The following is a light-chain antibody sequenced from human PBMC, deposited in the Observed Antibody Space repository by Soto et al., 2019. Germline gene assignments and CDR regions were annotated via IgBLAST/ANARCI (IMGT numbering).Light chain of an antibody. CDR3: HQYGSSPPYT. V-gene: IGKV3-20*01. J-gene: IGKJ2*01. CDR1: QSVSSTY. Sequence: EIVLTQSPGTLSLSPGERATLFCRASQSVSSTYLVWYQQKPGQAPRLLIYGASSRATGIPDRFSGSGSGTDFTLTISRLEPEDFAVYYCHQYGSSPPYTFGQGTKLEIK. CDR2: GAS.